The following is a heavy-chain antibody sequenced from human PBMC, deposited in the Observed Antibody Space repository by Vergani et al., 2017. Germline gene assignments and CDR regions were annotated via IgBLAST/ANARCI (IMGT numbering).Heavy chain of an antibody. V-gene: IGHV3-11*04. CDR3: AKNPGISTTRHYYAMDV. J-gene: IGHJ6*02. Sequence: LEESGGGSVKPGGSLRLSCAASGFKFSDHYMSWIRQAPGKGLEWVSHISPGASTVSSTYSVTGRFTVSRDNDNNSLTLDMTTLRVEDTAVYYCAKNPGISTTRHYYAMDVWGQGTTVTVSS. D-gene: IGHD1-1*01. CDR2: ISPGASTV. CDR1: GFKFSDHY.